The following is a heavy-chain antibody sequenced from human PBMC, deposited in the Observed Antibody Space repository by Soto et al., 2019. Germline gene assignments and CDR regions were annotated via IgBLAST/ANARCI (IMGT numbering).Heavy chain of an antibody. D-gene: IGHD2-2*01. CDR3: ARDLSCSSTSCYLGLDY. V-gene: IGHV1-46*01. CDR2: INPSGGST. CDR1: GYTFTSYY. Sequence: GASVKVSCKASGYTFTSYYMHWVRQAPGQGLEWMGIINPSGGSTSYAQKFQGRVTMTRDTSTSTVYMELSSLRSEDTAVYYCARDLSCSSTSCYLGLDYWGQGTLVTVSS. J-gene: IGHJ4*02.